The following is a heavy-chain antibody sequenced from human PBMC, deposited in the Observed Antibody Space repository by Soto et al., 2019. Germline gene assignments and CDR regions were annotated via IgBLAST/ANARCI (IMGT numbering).Heavy chain of an antibody. CDR1: GGSFSGHY. CDR2: INHSGST. CDR3: ARVDDV. J-gene: IGHJ4*02. V-gene: IGHV4-34*01. Sequence: SETLSLTCAVYGGSFSGHYWSWIRQPPGKGLEWIGEINHSGSTNYNPSLKSRVTISVDTSKNQFSLNLNSVTAADTAAYYCARVDDVWGQGTLVTVSS.